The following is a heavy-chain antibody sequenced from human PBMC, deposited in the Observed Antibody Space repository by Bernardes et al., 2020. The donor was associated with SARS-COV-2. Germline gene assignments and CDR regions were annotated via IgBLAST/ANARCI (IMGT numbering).Heavy chain of an antibody. J-gene: IGHJ6*02. CDR2: ISPYSGNT. CDR1: GYTFTNFD. CDR3: ARDWGYNGMDV. D-gene: IGHD2-2*02. V-gene: IGHV1-18*04. Sequence: ASVKVSCKASGYTFTNFDISWVRQAPGQGLEWMAWISPYSGNTKYAQKFQGRVTTTTDTSTSTAYMELRSLRSDDTAVYYCARDWGYNGMDVWGQGTTVTVSS.